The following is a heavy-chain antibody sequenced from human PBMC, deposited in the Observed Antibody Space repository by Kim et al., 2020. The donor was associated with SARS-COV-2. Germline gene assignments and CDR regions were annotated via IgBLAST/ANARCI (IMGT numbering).Heavy chain of an antibody. Sequence: SVKVSCKASGGTFSSYAISWVRQAPGQGLEWMGGIIPIFGTANYAQKFQGRVTITADESTSTAYMELSSLRSEDTAVYYCASIYGGSVLSPYYYGMDVWGQGTTVTVSS. CDR3: ASIYGGSVLSPYYYGMDV. J-gene: IGHJ6*02. D-gene: IGHD5-12*01. CDR1: GGTFSSYA. CDR2: IIPIFGTA. V-gene: IGHV1-69*13.